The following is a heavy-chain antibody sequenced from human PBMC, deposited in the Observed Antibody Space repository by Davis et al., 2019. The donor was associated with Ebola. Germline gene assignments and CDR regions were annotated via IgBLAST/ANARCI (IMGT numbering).Heavy chain of an antibody. Sequence: PRRSLTLSCIVYGFTFSNFAINWVRQAPGKWLVWVALISSEGIKEYYADSVRGRFTISRDNSMDTVYLQMDRLTGEDTSVYYCARDPAIASRHYVYFYDWDVWGQGTTVTVSS. J-gene: IGHJ6*02. V-gene: IGHV3-30-3*01. D-gene: IGHD6-6*01. CDR1: GFTFSNFA. CDR3: ARDPAIASRHYVYFYDWDV. CDR2: ISSEGIKE.